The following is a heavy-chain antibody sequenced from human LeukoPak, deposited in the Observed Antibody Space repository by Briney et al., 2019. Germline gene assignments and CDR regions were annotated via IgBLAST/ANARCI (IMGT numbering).Heavy chain of an antibody. CDR3: ARGVRYCSGGSCHGGNWFDP. J-gene: IGHJ5*02. Sequence: PSETLSLTCTVSGGSISSGDYYWSWIRQPPGKGLEWIGEINHSGSTNYNPSLKSRVTISVDTSKNQSSLKLSSVTAADTAVYYCARGVRYCSGGSCHGGNWFDPWGQGTLVTVSS. CDR1: GGSISSGDYY. V-gene: IGHV4-39*07. D-gene: IGHD2-15*01. CDR2: INHSGST.